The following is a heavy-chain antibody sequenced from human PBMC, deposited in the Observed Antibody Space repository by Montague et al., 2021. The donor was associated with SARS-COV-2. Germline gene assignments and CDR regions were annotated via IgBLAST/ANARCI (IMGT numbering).Heavy chain of an antibody. Sequence: SETLSLTCTVSGGSISSYYWGWIRQPPGKGLEWIGYIYYSGSTNYNPSLKSRVTISVDTSKNQFSLKLSSVTAADTAVYYCARGSGWTGNAFDIWGQGTMVTVSS. CDR1: GGSISSYY. CDR2: IYYSGST. J-gene: IGHJ3*02. V-gene: IGHV4-59*01. CDR3: ARGSGWTGNAFDI. D-gene: IGHD6-19*01.